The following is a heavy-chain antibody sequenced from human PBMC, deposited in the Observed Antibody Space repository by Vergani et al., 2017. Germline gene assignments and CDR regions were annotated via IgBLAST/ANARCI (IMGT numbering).Heavy chain of an antibody. CDR1: GFTFNHYA. J-gene: IGHJ6*03. CDR3: AKGGDSGSYSGHYYYMDV. V-gene: IGHV3-23*01. Sequence: EVQLLESGGDLVQPGGSLRLSCAASGFTFNHYAMNWVRQAPGKGLEWVSGISGSGGSTYYAGSVKGRFTISRDSSKNTLYLQMHSLSAGDTAVYYCAKGGDSGSYSGHYYYMDVWGKGTTVTVSS. CDR2: ISGSGGST. D-gene: IGHD1-26*01.